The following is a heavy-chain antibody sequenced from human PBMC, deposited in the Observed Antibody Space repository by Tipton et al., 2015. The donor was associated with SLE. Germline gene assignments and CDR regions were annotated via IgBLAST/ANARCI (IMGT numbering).Heavy chain of an antibody. CDR1: GYSINSGYY. J-gene: IGHJ4*02. V-gene: IGHV4-38-2*01. CDR3: ARVYSSGWCAH. D-gene: IGHD6-19*01. Sequence: GLVKPSETLSLTCAVSGYSINSGYYWGWIRQPPGKGLEWIGSIYHSGSTYYNPSLKSRDTISVDTSKNQFSLKLSSVTAADTAVYYCARVYSSGWCAHWGQGTLVTVSS. CDR2: IYHSGST.